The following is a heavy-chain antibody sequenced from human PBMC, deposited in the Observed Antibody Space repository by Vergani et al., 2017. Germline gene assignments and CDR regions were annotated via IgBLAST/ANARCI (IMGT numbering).Heavy chain of an antibody. Sequence: QVQLVESGGGVVQPGRSLRLSCAASGFTFSSYGMHWVRQAPGKGLEWVAVISYDGSNKYYADSVKGRFTISRDNSKNTLYLQMNSLRAEDTAVYYSAKSDYSGGGSSGYYYYGMDVWGQGTTVTVSS. J-gene: IGHJ6*02. CDR3: AKSDYSGGGSSGYYYYGMDV. D-gene: IGHD1-26*01. V-gene: IGHV3-30*18. CDR2: ISYDGSNK. CDR1: GFTFSSYG.